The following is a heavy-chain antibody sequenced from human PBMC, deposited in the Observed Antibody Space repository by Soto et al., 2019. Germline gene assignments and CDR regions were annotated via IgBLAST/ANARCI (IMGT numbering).Heavy chain of an antibody. D-gene: IGHD6-6*01. CDR1: GGSINDGD. V-gene: IGHV4-59*12. CDR3: ARLGGVAARTFDY. CDR2: IYYSWST. J-gene: IGHJ4*02. Sequence: SETLSLTCTVSGGSINDGDWCWSRQPPGQGKERMWYIYYSWSTDYNHSLNLRSTISVAPSKSQFSLNLRSVNTADTAVYYCARLGGVAARTFDYWGQGTLVTVSS.